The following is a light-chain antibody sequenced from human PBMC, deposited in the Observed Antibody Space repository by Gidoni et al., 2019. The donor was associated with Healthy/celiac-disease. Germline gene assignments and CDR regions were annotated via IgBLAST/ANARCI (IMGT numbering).Light chain of an antibody. Sequence: DIQMTQSPSSLSASVGDRVTITCRASQGISNYLAWYQQKPGKVPKLLIYAASTLQSGVPSRFCGSGSGTDFTLTISSLQPEDVATYYCQKYNSAPRTFXPXTKVDIK. J-gene: IGKJ3*01. CDR3: QKYNSAPRT. V-gene: IGKV1-27*01. CDR1: QGISNY. CDR2: AAS.